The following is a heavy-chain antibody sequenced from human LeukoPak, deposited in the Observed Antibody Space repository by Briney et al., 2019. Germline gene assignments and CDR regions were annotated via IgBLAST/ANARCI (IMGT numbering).Heavy chain of an antibody. Sequence: GRSLRLSCAASGFTFDYYAMHWVRPAPGKGLEWVSGISWNSCSIGYADSVKGRFTISRDNAKNSLYLQMNSLRAEDTALYYCAPQKGLNGDYVQWGQGTLVTVSS. CDR1: GFTFDYYA. V-gene: IGHV3-9*01. CDR3: APQKGLNGDYVQ. D-gene: IGHD4-17*01. J-gene: IGHJ4*02. CDR2: ISWNSCSI.